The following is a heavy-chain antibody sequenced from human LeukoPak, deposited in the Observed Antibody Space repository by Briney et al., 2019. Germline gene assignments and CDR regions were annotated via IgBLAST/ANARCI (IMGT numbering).Heavy chain of an antibody. Sequence: SETLSLTCAVYGGSFSGYYWSWIRQPPGKGLEWIGEINHSGSTNYNPSLKSRVTLSVDTSKNQFSLKLSSVTAADTAVYYCARAAIKYSGYDGWLDPWGQGTLVTVSS. CDR3: ARAAIKYSGYDGWLDP. D-gene: IGHD5-12*01. V-gene: IGHV4-34*01. CDR2: INHSGST. J-gene: IGHJ5*02. CDR1: GGSFSGYY.